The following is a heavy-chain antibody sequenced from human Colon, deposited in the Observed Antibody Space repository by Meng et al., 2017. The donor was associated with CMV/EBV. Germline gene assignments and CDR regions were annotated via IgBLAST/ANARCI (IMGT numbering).Heavy chain of an antibody. J-gene: IGHJ4*02. V-gene: IGHV3-23*01. CDR2: INGGGGDT. CDR3: AQFRNSDWLLALVY. CDR1: GFTFSNHG. Sequence: GESLKISCAASGFTFSNHGMSCVRQAPGKGLEWVAAINGGGGDTYYAASVKGRFTISRDNSNNMLFLQVNSLRADDTAVYYCAQFRNSDWLLALVYWGQGTLVTVSS. D-gene: IGHD3-9*01.